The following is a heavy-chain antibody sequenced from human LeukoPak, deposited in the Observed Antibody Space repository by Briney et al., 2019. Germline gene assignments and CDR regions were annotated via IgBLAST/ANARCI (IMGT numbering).Heavy chain of an antibody. V-gene: IGHV3-48*04. CDR2: ISSSSSNI. CDR1: GFTFSSYS. D-gene: IGHD1-26*01. J-gene: IGHJ4*02. Sequence: PGGSLRLSCAASGFTFSSYSMNWVRQAPGKGLEWVSYISSSSSNIYYADSVKGRFTISRDNAKKSLYLQMNSLRAEDTAVYYCAKWCSGSYLYCGGFDYWGQGTLVTVSS. CDR3: AKWCSGSYLYCGGFDY.